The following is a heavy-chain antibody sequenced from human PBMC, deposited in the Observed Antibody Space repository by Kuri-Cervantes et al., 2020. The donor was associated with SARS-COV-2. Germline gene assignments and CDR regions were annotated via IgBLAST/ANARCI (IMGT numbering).Heavy chain of an antibody. D-gene: IGHD4-17*01. CDR3: ARVDYAGNYYYYGMDV. V-gene: IGHV4-31*03. CDR1: GGSISSGGYY. Sequence: SETLSLTCTVSGGSISSGGYYWSWIRQHPGKGLEWIGYIYYSGSTYYNPSLKSRVTISVDASKNQFSLKLTSVTAADTAVYYCARVDYAGNYYYYGMDVRGQGTTVTVSS. J-gene: IGHJ6*02. CDR2: IYYSGST.